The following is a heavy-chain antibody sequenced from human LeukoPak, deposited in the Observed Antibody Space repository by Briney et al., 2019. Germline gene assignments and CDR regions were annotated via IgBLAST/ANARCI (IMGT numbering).Heavy chain of an antibody. CDR2: INYSGRT. Sequence: SETLSLTCTVSGGSISDSSYYWGWIRQPPGKGLEWIASINYSGRTFYNPSLKGRVSISVDTSKNQFSLNLSSMTAADTAVYYCARSAFLVTAPGLYYFDYWGQGTLVAVSS. CDR1: GGSISDSSYY. J-gene: IGHJ4*02. V-gene: IGHV4-39*01. CDR3: ARSAFLVTAPGLYYFDY. D-gene: IGHD6-13*01.